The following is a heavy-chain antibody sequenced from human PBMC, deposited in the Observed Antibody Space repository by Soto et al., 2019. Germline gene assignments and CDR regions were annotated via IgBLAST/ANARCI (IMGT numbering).Heavy chain of an antibody. V-gene: IGHV4-4*02. CDR3: ARDRSGYDAFDI. CDR2: IYHSGST. J-gene: IGHJ3*02. Sequence: SETLSLTCAVSGGSISSSNWWSWVRQPPGKGLEWIGEIYHSGSTNYNPSLKGRVTISVDKSKNQFSLKLSSVTAADTAVYYCARDRSGYDAFDIWGQGTMVTVSS. D-gene: IGHD5-12*01. CDR1: GGSISSSNW.